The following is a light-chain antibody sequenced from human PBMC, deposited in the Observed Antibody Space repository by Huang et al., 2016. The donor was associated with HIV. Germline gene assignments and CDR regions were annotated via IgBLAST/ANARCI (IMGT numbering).Light chain of an antibody. J-gene: IGKJ2*01. CDR1: QSVSSN. CDR2: GAS. V-gene: IGKV3-15*01. CDR3: QHYTNWPWFT. Sequence: EIVMTQSPATLSVSPGERATLSCRASQSVSSNLAWYQQKPGQAPRLLIYGASTRATGIPARFSGSGSGTEFTLTISRLQSEDFAVYYCQHYTNWPWFTFGQGTKLDIK.